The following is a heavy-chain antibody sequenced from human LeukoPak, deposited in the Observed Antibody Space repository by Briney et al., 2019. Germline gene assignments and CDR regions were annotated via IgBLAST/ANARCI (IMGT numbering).Heavy chain of an antibody. D-gene: IGHD5-12*01. J-gene: IGHJ5*02. CDR2: ISYSGST. CDR1: GGSIGSYY. V-gene: IGHV4-59*01. Sequence: SETLSLTCTVSGGSIGSYYWSWIRQPPGKGLEWIGHISYSGSTNYNPSLKSRVTISVDTSKNQFSLKLSSVTAADTAVYYCASGGSGYALNWFDPWRQGTLVTVSS. CDR3: ASGGSGYALNWFDP.